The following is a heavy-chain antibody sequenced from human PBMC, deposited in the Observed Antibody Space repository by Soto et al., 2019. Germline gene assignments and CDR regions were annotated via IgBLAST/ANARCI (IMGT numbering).Heavy chain of an antibody. CDR2: IIPIFGTA. CDR3: ARGPFYCSSTSCQIYYYYGMDV. J-gene: IGHJ6*02. D-gene: IGHD2-2*01. Sequence: SVKVSCKASGGTFSSYAISWVRQAPGQGLEWMGGIIPIFGTANYAQKFQGRVTITADESTSTAYMELSSLRSEDTAVYYCARGPFYCSSTSCQIYYYYGMDVWGQGTTVTV. V-gene: IGHV1-69*13. CDR1: GGTFSSYA.